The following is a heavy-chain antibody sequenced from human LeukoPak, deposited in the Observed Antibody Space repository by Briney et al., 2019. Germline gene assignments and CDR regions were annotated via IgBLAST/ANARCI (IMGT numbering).Heavy chain of an antibody. CDR2: ISSSSSYI. Sequence: PGGSLRLSCAASGFTFSSYSMNWVRQAPGKGLEWVSSISSSSSYIYYADSVKGRFTISRDNAKNSLYLQMNSLRAEDTAVYYCARDPYYYDSSGYWDAFDIWGQGTMVTVSS. CDR3: ARDPYYYDSSGYWDAFDI. V-gene: IGHV3-21*01. CDR1: GFTFSSYS. D-gene: IGHD3-22*01. J-gene: IGHJ3*02.